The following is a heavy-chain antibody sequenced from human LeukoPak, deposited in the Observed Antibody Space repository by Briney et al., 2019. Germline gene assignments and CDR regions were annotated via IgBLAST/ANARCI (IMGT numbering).Heavy chain of an antibody. CDR1: GFTFSSYS. Sequence: GSLRLSCAASGFTFSSYSMNWIRQPPGKGLEWIGGIYYSGSTYYNPSLKSRVTISVDTSKNQFSLKLSSVTAADTAVYYCARRGSATPDYWGQGTLVTVSS. V-gene: IGHV4-39*01. CDR3: ARRGSATPDY. J-gene: IGHJ4*02. D-gene: IGHD2-15*01. CDR2: IYYSGST.